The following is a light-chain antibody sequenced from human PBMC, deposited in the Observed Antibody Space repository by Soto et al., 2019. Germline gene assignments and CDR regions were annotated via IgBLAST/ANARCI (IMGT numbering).Light chain of an antibody. Sequence: EIVLTQSPGTLSLSPGERATLSCRASQSVSASYFAWYQHKPGQAPRLLIYGASSRATGIPDRFSGSGSGTEFTLTISRLEPEDFAVYYGQQYGLSPYTFGQGSKLEI. CDR1: QSVSASY. CDR3: QQYGLSPYT. J-gene: IGKJ2*01. CDR2: GAS. V-gene: IGKV3-20*01.